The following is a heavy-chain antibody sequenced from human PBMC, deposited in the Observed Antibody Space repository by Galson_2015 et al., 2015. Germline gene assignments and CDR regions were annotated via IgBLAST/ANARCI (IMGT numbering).Heavy chain of an antibody. CDR2: IKQDGSEK. Sequence: SLRLSCAASGFTFSSYWMSWVRQAPGKGLEWVANIKQDGSEKYYVDSVKGRFTISRDNAKNSLYLQMNSLRAEDTAVYYCARVGLQRVFPGEWLVTYYFDYWGQGTLVTVSS. V-gene: IGHV3-7*01. CDR3: ARVGLQRVFPGEWLVTYYFDY. J-gene: IGHJ4*02. CDR1: GFTFSSYW. D-gene: IGHD6-19*01.